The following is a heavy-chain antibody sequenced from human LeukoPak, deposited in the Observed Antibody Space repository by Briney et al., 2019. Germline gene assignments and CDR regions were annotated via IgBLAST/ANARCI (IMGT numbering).Heavy chain of an antibody. CDR3: ARGAGGSSWYGIVDY. D-gene: IGHD6-13*01. CDR2: IYTTGST. Sequence: KPSETLSLTCTVSGGSINNYYWSWIRQPAGKGLEWIGRIYTTGSTNYNPSLKSRITMSVDTSKNQFSLKLSSVTAADTAVYYCARGAGGSSWYGIVDYWGQGTLVTVSS. V-gene: IGHV4-4*07. CDR1: GGSINNYY. J-gene: IGHJ4*02.